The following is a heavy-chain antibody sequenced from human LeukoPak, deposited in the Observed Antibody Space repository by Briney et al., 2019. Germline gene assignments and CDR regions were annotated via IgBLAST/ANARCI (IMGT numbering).Heavy chain of an antibody. J-gene: IGHJ4*02. CDR2: IYYSWST. CDR3: ARGRYFDWSYYFDY. CDR1: GGSISSGGYY. V-gene: IGHV4-31*03. Sequence: PSQTLSLTCTVSGGSISSGGYYWSWIRQHPGKGLEWIGYIYYSWSTYYNPSLKSRVTISVDTSKNQFSLKLSSVTAADTAVYYCARGRYFDWSYYFDYWGQGTLVTVSS. D-gene: IGHD3-9*01.